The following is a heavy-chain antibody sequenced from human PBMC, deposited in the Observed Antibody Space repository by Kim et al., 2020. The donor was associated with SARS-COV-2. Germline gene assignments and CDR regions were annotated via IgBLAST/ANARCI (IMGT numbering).Heavy chain of an antibody. D-gene: IGHD5-18*01. V-gene: IGHV4-59*08. CDR1: GGSISSYY. Sequence: SETLSLTCTVSGGSISSYYWSWIRQPPGKGLEWIGYIYYSGSTNYNPSLKSRVTISVDTSKNQFSLKLSSVTAADTAVYYCARHGRGDTAPPSVDYYYYYGMDVWGQGTTVTVSS. CDR2: IYYSGST. CDR3: ARHGRGDTAPPSVDYYYYYGMDV. J-gene: IGHJ6*02.